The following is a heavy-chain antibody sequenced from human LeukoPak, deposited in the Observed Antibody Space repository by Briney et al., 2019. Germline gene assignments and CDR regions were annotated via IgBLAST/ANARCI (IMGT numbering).Heavy chain of an antibody. V-gene: IGHV1-46*01. Sequence: ASVKVSCKASGYTFSSYYMHWVRQAPGQGLEWMGIINPSGGGTNYAQKFQGRVTMTRDTSTSTAYMELSSLRSEDTAVYYCARDGKTIFGVVTPYNWFDPWGQGTLVTVSS. J-gene: IGHJ5*02. D-gene: IGHD3-3*01. CDR2: INPSGGGT. CDR3: ARDGKTIFGVVTPYNWFDP. CDR1: GYTFSSYY.